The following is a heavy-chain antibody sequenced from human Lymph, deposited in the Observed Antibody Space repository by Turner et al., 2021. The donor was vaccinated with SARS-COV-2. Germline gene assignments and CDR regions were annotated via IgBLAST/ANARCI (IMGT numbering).Heavy chain of an antibody. V-gene: IGHV3-30*18. CDR3: AKEEMIEDWAMDV. D-gene: IGHD3-22*01. CDR2: ISYDGSNK. CDR1: GFTFSSYG. Sequence: QVQLVESGGGVVQPGRSLRLSCAASGFTFSSYGMHWVRQAPGKVLEWVAVISYDGSNKYYADSVKGRFTISRDNSKNTLYLQMNSLRGEDTAVYYCAKEEMIEDWAMDVWGQGTTVIVSS. J-gene: IGHJ6*02.